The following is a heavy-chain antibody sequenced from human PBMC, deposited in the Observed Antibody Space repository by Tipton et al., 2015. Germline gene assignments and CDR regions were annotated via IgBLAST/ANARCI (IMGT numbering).Heavy chain of an antibody. V-gene: IGHV3-30*01. CDR2: ISYDGSNK. CDR1: GFTFSSYA. D-gene: IGHD1-26*01. Sequence: RSLRLSCAAFGFTFSSYAMHWVRQAPGKGLEWVAIISYDGSNKNYADSVKGRFTISRDNSKHTLYLQMNSLRVEDTAVYYCAYVDGSGSHSMNHYYSGMDVWGQGTTVTVSS. J-gene: IGHJ6*02. CDR3: AYVDGSGSHSMNHYYSGMDV.